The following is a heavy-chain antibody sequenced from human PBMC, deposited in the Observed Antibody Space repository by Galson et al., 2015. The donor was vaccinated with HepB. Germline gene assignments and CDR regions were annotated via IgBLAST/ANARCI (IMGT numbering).Heavy chain of an antibody. D-gene: IGHD3-22*01. CDR1: GFTLSDAW. CDR2: IKSKTDGATT. Sequence: SLRLSCAASGFTLSDAWVTWVRQAPGKGLEWVGRIKSKTDGATTDYATPVKGRFTISRDDSRNTLYLQMNSLKTEDTAVYHCTTEWNYYSDSSGRYYRHYFDYWGQGALVTVSS. J-gene: IGHJ4*02. CDR3: TTEWNYYSDSSGRYYRHYFDY. V-gene: IGHV3-15*01.